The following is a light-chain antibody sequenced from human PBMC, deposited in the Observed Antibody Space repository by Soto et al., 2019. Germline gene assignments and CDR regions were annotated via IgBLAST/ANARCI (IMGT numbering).Light chain of an antibody. Sequence: QDALTQPASLSGSPGPSSTISCTRTSSDIGAYDYVSWFQQHPGKAPKLMISEVNNRPSGVSNRFSGSKSGNTAYLTISGLQVEDEAEYFCCSFTSTSTHLFGTGTKVTV. CDR3: CSFTSTSTHL. V-gene: IGLV2-14*01. J-gene: IGLJ1*01. CDR2: EVN. CDR1: SSDIGAYDY.